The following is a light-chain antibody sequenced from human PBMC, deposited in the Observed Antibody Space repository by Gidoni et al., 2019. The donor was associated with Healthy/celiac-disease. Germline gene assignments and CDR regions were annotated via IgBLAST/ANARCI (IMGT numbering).Light chain of an antibody. CDR3: QQYGSSPGT. CDR2: GAS. Sequence: EIVLTQSPGTLSLSPGERATLSCRASQRVSSSYLAWYQQKTGQAPRLLIYGASSRATGIPDRFSGSGSGTDFTLTISRLEPEDFAVYYCQQYGSSPGTFGQGTKVEIK. V-gene: IGKV3-20*01. CDR1: QRVSSSY. J-gene: IGKJ1*01.